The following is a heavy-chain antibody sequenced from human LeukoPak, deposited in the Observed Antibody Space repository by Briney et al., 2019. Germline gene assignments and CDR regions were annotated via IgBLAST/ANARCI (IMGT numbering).Heavy chain of an antibody. Sequence: GGSLRLSCAASGFSFTNAWMSWVRQPPGKGLEWVGRIKSKTDGGAADYAAPVKGRFSISRDDSKNTLYLQMNSLKTEDTAVYYCTTDPGDYEDYWGQGTLVTVSS. D-gene: IGHD4-17*01. CDR2: IKSKTDGGAA. V-gene: IGHV3-15*01. CDR1: GFSFTNAW. J-gene: IGHJ4*02. CDR3: TTDPGDYEDY.